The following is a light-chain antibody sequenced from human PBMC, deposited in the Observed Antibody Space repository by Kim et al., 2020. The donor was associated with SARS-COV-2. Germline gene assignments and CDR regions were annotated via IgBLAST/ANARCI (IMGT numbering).Light chain of an antibody. Sequence: QSVLSQPPSASGTPGQRVTISCSGSSSNIGTYYVYWYQQFPGTAPKLLIYRNDQRTSGVPDRFSGSKSGSSASLAISGLRSGDEADYYCAAWDDSLNYVFGTGTKVTVL. CDR3: AAWDDSLNYV. V-gene: IGLV1-47*01. J-gene: IGLJ1*01. CDR1: SSNIGTYY. CDR2: RND.